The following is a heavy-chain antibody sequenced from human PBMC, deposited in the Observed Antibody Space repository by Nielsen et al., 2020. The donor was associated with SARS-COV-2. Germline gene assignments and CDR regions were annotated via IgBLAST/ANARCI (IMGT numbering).Heavy chain of an antibody. CDR3: ARGGGYCSGGSCYGFGFFDY. D-gene: IGHD2-15*01. J-gene: IGHJ4*02. Sequence: WVRQAPGQGLEWMGWISAYNGNTNYAQKLQGRVTMTTDTSTSTAYMELRSLRSDDTAVYYCARGGGYCSGGSCYGFGFFDYWGQGTLVTVSS. CDR2: ISAYNGNT. V-gene: IGHV1-18*01.